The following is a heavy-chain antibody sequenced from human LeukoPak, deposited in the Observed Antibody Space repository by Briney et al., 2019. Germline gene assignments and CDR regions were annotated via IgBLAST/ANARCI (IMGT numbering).Heavy chain of an antibody. CDR3: ARLNRYSGTYYYTSFDH. D-gene: IGHD1-26*01. CDR2: IYYSGLT. Sequence: SETLSLTCTVSGASISGDTYYWAWIRQPPGKGLEWLGSIYYSGLTYYNLSLKSRVTMSVDTARRQFSLQLGSLTAADTAVYYCARLNRYSGTYYYTSFDHWGQGILVTVSS. V-gene: IGHV4-39*01. J-gene: IGHJ4*02. CDR1: GASISGDTYY.